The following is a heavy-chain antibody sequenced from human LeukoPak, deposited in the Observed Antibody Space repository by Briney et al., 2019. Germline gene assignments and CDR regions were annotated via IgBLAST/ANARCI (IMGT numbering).Heavy chain of an antibody. V-gene: IGHV3-23*01. D-gene: IGHD1-26*01. J-gene: IGHJ1*01. CDR2: ISGSGVTT. CDR3: AKKVVVGATSPYSDFQD. Sequence: GGSLGLSCVASGFTFSSYAMAWVRQAPGKGLEWVSAISGSGVTTHNAGSVKGRFSISRDNSKNTLYLQMNSLRAEDTALYYCAKKVVVGATSPYSDFQDWGQGTLVTVSS. CDR1: GFTFSSYA.